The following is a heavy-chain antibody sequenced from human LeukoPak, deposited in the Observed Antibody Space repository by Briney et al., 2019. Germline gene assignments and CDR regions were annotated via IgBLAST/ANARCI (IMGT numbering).Heavy chain of an antibody. V-gene: IGHV3-7*01. CDR2: IKQDGSEK. J-gene: IGHJ4*02. D-gene: IGHD3-22*01. CDR3: ARVRKAYDSSGYYYGAGDY. CDR1: GFTFSSYW. Sequence: GGSLRLSCAASGFTFSSYWMSWVRQAPGKGLEWVANIKQDGSEKYYVDSVKGRFTISRDNAKNSLYLQMNSLRAEDTAVYYCARVRKAYDSSGYYYGAGDYWGQGTLVTVSS.